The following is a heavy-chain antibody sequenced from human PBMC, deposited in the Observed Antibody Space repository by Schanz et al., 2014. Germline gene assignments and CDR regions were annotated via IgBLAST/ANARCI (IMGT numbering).Heavy chain of an antibody. CDR3: SRAEINSGYARYYYGMDV. CDR2: IYYSGST. V-gene: IGHV4-59*01. CDR1: GGSISNYY. J-gene: IGHJ6*02. D-gene: IGHD5-12*01. Sequence: QVQLQESGPGLVKPSETLSLTCTVSGGSISNYYWSWIRQPPGKGLEWIGYIYYSGSTNYNPSLKSLITIAVDTSKNQFSLKLSSVTAAATAVYYCSRAEINSGYARYYYGMDVWGQGTTVTVSS.